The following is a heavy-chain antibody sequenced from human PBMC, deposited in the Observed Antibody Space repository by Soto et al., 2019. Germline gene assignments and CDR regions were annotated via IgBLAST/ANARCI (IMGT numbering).Heavy chain of an antibody. D-gene: IGHD2-15*01. J-gene: IGHJ4*02. V-gene: IGHV1-18*01. CDR2: ISAYNGNT. CDR3: ATSNCSGGSCYSYYFDY. CDR1: GYTFTSYG. Sequence: QVQLVQSGAEVKKPGASVKVSCKTSGYTFTSYGISWVRQAPGQGLEWMGWISAYNGNTSYAQKLQGRVTMTTDTSTSTAYMELRSLRSDDTAVYYCATSNCSGGSCYSYYFDYWGQGTLVTVSS.